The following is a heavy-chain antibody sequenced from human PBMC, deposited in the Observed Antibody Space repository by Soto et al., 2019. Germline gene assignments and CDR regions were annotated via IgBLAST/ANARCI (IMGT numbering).Heavy chain of an antibody. D-gene: IGHD5-18*01. CDR2: INHSGST. CDR1: GGSFSGYY. J-gene: IGHJ4*02. CDR3: ARGEGYSYGLFDY. Sequence: QVQLQQWGAGLLKPSETLSLTCAVYGGSFSGYYWSWIRQPPGKGLEWIGEINHSGSTNYNPSLKRRVTISVDTSKNQFSLKLSSVTAADTAVYYCARGEGYSYGLFDYWGQGTLVTVSS. V-gene: IGHV4-34*01.